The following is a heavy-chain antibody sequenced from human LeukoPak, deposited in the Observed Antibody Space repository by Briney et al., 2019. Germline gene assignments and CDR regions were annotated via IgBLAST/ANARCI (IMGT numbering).Heavy chain of an antibody. CDR2: INHSGST. Sequence: SETLSLTCAVYGGSFSGYYWSWIRQPPGKGLEWIGEINHSGSTNYNPSLKSRVTISVDTSKNQFSLKLSSVTAADTAVYYCARLGGIAAADAFDYWGQGTLVTVSS. J-gene: IGHJ4*02. CDR1: GGSFSGYY. D-gene: IGHD6-13*01. V-gene: IGHV4-34*01. CDR3: ARLGGIAAADAFDY.